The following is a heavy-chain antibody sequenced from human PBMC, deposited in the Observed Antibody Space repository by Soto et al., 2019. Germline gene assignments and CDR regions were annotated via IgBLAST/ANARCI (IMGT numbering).Heavy chain of an antibody. J-gene: IGHJ4*02. D-gene: IGHD6-19*01. CDR1: GFTFSTYA. V-gene: IGHV3-23*01. CDR3: AKERSSGWSLDY. Sequence: GGSLRLSCAASGFTFSTYAMNWVRQAPGKGLEWVSGISGSGDSTYYADSVKGRFTVSRGNSKNTLYLQMNSLRAEDTAVFYCAKERSSGWSLDYCGQGTLVTVSS. CDR2: ISGSGDST.